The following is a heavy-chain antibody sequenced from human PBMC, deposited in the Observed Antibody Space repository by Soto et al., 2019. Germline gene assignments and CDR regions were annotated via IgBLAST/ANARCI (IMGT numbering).Heavy chain of an antibody. V-gene: IGHV4-34*01. CDR3: ARDFYRDYYDSSGIRGSDWFDP. CDR1: GGSFSGYY. Sequence: QVQLQQWGAGLLKPSETLSLTCAVYGGSFSGYYWSWIRQPPGKGLEWIGEINHSGSTNYNPSLKIRVTISVATSKNQFSLKLSSVTAADTAVYYCARDFYRDYYDSSGIRGSDWFDPWGQGTLVTVSS. J-gene: IGHJ5*02. CDR2: INHSGST. D-gene: IGHD3-22*01.